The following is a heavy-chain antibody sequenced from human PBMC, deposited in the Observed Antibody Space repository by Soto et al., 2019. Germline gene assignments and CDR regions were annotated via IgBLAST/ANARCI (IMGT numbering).Heavy chain of an antibody. J-gene: IGHJ6*02. V-gene: IGHV4-61*01. Sequence: SETLSLTCTVSGGSVSSDTHYWSWIRQPPGKRLEWIGLIYSSGSTNYNPSLKSRVTMSVDTSKNQFSLKLRSVIIADTAVYHCARFVRSCSGTTCYTRADVWGQGTTVTVSS. D-gene: IGHD2-2*02. CDR3: ARFVRSCSGTTCYTRADV. CDR2: IYSSGST. CDR1: GGSVSSDTHY.